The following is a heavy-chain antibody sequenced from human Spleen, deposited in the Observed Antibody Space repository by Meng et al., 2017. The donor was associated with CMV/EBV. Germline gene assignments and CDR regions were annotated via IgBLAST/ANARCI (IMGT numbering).Heavy chain of an antibody. CDR3: AREGHGWGDYYFDY. CDR1: GYGFTGYY. V-gene: IGHV1-2*02. D-gene: IGHD3-10*01. Sequence: ASVKVSCKASGYGFTGYYIHWVRQAPGQGLECLGWINPNTGGTNYSQKFQDRVTMTRDTSISTAYMELSSLISDDTAVYYCAREGHGWGDYYFDYWGQATLVTVSS. CDR2: INPNTGGT. J-gene: IGHJ4*02.